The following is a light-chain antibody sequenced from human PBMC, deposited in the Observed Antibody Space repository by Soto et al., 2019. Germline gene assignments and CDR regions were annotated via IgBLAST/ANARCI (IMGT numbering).Light chain of an antibody. V-gene: IGLV3-1*01. Sequence: SYELTQPPSVSVSPGQTASITCSGDKLGDKYAFWYQQKPGQSPVLVIYQDSKRPSGIPERFAGYSSGNTATLTISGTQARAEADDYGQAWDSSTAAFATGTKLTVL. CDR2: QDS. CDR1: KLGDKY. CDR3: QAWDSSTAA. J-gene: IGLJ1*01.